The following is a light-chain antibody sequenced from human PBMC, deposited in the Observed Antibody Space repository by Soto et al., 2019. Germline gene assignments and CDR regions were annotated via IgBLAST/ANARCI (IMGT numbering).Light chain of an antibody. CDR1: QGISNY. V-gene: IGKV1-33*01. J-gene: IGKJ2*01. CDR2: DAS. CDR3: QQYDNLPVT. Sequence: DIQMTQSPSSLSASVGARVTITCQASQGISNYLNWYQQKPGKAPKLLIYDASNLETEVPSRFSGRGSGTDFTCTRSSQLPEDIATYYCQQYDNLPVTFGQGTELEIK.